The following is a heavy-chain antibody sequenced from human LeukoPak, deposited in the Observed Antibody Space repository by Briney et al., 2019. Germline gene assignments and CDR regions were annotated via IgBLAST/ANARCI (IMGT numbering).Heavy chain of an antibody. Sequence: ASVKVSCKASGYTFTGYYMHWVRQAPGQGLEWMGWINPNSGGTNYAQKFQGRVTMTRDTSISTAYMELSRLRSDDTAVYYCARGAPSPIAVAGDPDYWGQGTLVTVSS. D-gene: IGHD6-19*01. CDR3: ARGAPSPIAVAGDPDY. V-gene: IGHV1-2*02. CDR1: GYTFTGYY. J-gene: IGHJ4*02. CDR2: INPNSGGT.